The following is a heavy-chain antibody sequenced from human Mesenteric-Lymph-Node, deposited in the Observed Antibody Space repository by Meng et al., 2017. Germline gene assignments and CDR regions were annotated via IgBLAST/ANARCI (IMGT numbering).Heavy chain of an antibody. J-gene: IGHJ4*02. CDR1: GYSISSSYY. CDR3: ARDGYYYDSTDY. CDR2: IYYSGST. D-gene: IGHD3-22*01. Sequence: GSLRLSCTVSGYSISSSYYWGWIRQPPGKGLEWIGTIYYSGSTYYNPSLKSRVTMSVDTSKNQFSLNLTSVTAADTALYFCARDGYYYDSTDYWGQGTLVTVSS. V-gene: IGHV4-38-2*02.